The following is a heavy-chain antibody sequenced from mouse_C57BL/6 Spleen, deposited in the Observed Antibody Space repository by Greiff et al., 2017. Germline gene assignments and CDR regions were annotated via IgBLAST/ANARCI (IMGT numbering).Heavy chain of an antibody. J-gene: IGHJ4*01. V-gene: IGHV1-82*01. D-gene: IGHD1-1*01. CDR2: IYPGSGNT. CDR1: GYAFSSSW. Sequence: VQLQQSGPELVKPGASVKISCKASGYAFSSSWMNWVKQRPGKGLERIGRIYPGSGNTYYNEKFKGKATLTAEKSSSTSYMQLSSLTSEDSAVYFCARGHYGSSPYAMDYWGQGTSVTVSA. CDR3: ARGHYGSSPYAMDY.